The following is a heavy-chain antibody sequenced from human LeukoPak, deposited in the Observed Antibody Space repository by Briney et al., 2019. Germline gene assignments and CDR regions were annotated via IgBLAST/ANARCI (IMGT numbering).Heavy chain of an antibody. D-gene: IGHD5-18*01. J-gene: IGHJ4*02. Sequence: SVKVSFKASGGTFSSYAISWVRQAPGQGLEWMGGIIPIFGTANYAQKFQGRVTITADESTSTAYMELSSLRSEDTAVYYCARDRGSGYSYETPDYWGQGTLVTVSS. CDR2: IIPIFGTA. CDR1: GGTFSSYA. CDR3: ARDRGSGYSYETPDY. V-gene: IGHV1-69*13.